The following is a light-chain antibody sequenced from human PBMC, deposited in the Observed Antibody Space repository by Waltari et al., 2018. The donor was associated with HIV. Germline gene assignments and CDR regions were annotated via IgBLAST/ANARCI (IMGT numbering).Light chain of an antibody. CDR2: DTF. CDR1: TGPATSGHH. V-gene: IGLV7-46*01. Sequence: QAVVTQEPSLTVSPGGTVTLTCGSSTGPATSGHHPYWFQQKSGQAPRTLIYDTFNKHSWTPARFSGSLLGGKAALTLSGAQPEDEAEYFCLLSFAGARPVVFGGGTNLTVL. J-gene: IGLJ2*01. CDR3: LLSFAGARPVV.